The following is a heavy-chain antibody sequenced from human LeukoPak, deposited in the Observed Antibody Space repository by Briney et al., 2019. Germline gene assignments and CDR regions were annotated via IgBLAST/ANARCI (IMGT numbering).Heavy chain of an antibody. V-gene: IGHV1-18*04. CDR3: ARDMGAFDI. CDR1: GYTFTGYY. D-gene: IGHD3-10*01. Sequence: ASVKVSCKASGYTFTGYYMHWVRQAPGQGLEWMGWISSYNGNTNYAQKLQGRVTMTTDTSTSTAYMELRSLRSDDTAVYYCARDMGAFDIWGQGTMVTVSS. CDR2: ISSYNGNT. J-gene: IGHJ3*02.